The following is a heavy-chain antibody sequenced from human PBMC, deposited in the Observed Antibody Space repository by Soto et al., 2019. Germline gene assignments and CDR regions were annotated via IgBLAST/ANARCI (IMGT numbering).Heavy chain of an antibody. CDR3: ASHRGRYGSGSYYFDY. Sequence: QLQLQESGPGLVKPSETLSLTCTVSGGSISSSSYYWGWIRQPPGKGLEWIGSIYYSGSTYYNPSLKVRVTISVATSKIHFSLKVCSVTAADTAVYYCASHRGRYGSGSYYFDYWGQGTLVTVSS. D-gene: IGHD3-10*01. V-gene: IGHV4-39*01. J-gene: IGHJ4*02. CDR1: GGSISSSSYY. CDR2: IYYSGST.